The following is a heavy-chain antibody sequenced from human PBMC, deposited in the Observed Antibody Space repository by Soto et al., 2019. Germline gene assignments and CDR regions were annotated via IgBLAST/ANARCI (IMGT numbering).Heavy chain of an antibody. Sequence: QVPLVQSGAEVKKPGASVKVSCKVSEYTLTELSMHWVRQAPGKGLEWMGGFDPEDGETIYAQKFQGRVTMTEDTSTDTAYMELSSLRSEDTAVYYCATVSLARSGLIDDYYYYGMDVWGQGTTVTVSS. V-gene: IGHV1-24*01. CDR3: ATVSLARSGLIDDYYYYGMDV. D-gene: IGHD3-3*01. J-gene: IGHJ6*02. CDR2: FDPEDGET. CDR1: EYTLTELS.